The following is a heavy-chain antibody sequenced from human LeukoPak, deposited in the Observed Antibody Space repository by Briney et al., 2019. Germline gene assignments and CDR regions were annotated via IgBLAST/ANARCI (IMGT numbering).Heavy chain of an antibody. J-gene: IGHJ4*02. Sequence: PSETLSLTCTVSGGSISSSSYYWGWIRQPPGKGLEWIGSIYYSGSTYYNPSLQSRVTISVDTSKNQFSLNLTSVTAADTAVYYCARYGSGTYPRFDYWGQGILVTVSS. CDR1: GGSISSSSYY. V-gene: IGHV4-39*07. CDR2: IYYSGST. D-gene: IGHD3-10*01. CDR3: ARYGSGTYPRFDY.